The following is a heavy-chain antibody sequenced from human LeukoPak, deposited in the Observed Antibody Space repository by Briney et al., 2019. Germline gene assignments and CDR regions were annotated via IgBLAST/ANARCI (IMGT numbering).Heavy chain of an antibody. CDR1: GYTFTSYD. V-gene: IGHV1-8*01. J-gene: IGHJ4*02. Sequence: ASVKVSCKASGYTFTSYDINWVRQAPGQGLERMGWMNPNSDNAGYAQKFQGRVTMTRNPSISTAYMELSSLRSEDTAVYYCARNVRDTGAFDYWGQGTLVTVSS. CDR2: MNPNSDNA. D-gene: IGHD5-18*01. CDR3: ARNVRDTGAFDY.